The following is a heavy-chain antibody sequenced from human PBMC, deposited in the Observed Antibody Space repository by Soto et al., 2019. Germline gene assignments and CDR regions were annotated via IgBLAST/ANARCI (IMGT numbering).Heavy chain of an antibody. Sequence: ETLSLTCTVSGGSISSYYWSWIRQPPGKGLEWIGYIYYSGSTNYNPSLKSRVTISVDTSKNHFSLKLSSVTAADTAVYYCARGYSSGWYYFDYWGQGTLVTVSS. CDR3: ARGYSSGWYYFDY. V-gene: IGHV4-59*01. D-gene: IGHD6-19*01. CDR1: GGSISSYY. J-gene: IGHJ4*02. CDR2: IYYSGST.